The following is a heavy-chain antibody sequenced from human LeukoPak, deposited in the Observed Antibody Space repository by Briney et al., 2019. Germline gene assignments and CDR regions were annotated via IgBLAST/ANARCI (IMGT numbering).Heavy chain of an antibody. CDR1: GFTFDDYA. CDR3: AKDRAVTTSYYYGMDV. V-gene: IGHV3-9*01. J-gene: IGHJ6*02. Sequence: GGSQRLSCAASGFTFDDYAMHWVRQAPGKGLEWVSGISWNSGSIGYADSVKGRFTISRDNAKNSLYLQMNSLRAEDAALYYCAKDRAVTTSYYYGMDVWGQGTTVTVSS. D-gene: IGHD4-11*01. CDR2: ISWNSGSI.